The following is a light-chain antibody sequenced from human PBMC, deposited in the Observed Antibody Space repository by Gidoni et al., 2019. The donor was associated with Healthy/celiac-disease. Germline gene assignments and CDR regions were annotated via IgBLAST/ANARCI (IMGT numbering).Light chain of an antibody. Sequence: EMVLTQSPGTLSLSPGERATLSCRASQSISSSYLAWYQQKPGQAPRLLMYGASTRATDIPDRFSGSGSGTDFTLTISRLEPEDFAVYYCQQYGSSPYTFGQGTKLEIK. CDR2: GAS. J-gene: IGKJ2*01. CDR3: QQYGSSPYT. CDR1: QSISSSY. V-gene: IGKV3-20*01.